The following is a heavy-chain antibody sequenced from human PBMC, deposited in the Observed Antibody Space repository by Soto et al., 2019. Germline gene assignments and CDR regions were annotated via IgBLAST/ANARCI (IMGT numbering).Heavy chain of an antibody. CDR3: ASDRGVVTIFGWPYGMDV. V-gene: IGHV3-48*02. Sequence: GGSLRLSCAASGFPFSSYSMNWVRQAPGKGLEWVSYISSSSDTIYYADSVKGRFTISRDNAKNVLYLQMNSLRDEDTAVYYCASDRGVVTIFGWPYGMDVWGQGTTVTVSS. D-gene: IGHD3-3*01. CDR2: ISSSSDTI. CDR1: GFPFSSYS. J-gene: IGHJ6*02.